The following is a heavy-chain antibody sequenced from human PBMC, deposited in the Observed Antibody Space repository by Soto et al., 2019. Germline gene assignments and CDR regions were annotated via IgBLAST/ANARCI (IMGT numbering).Heavy chain of an antibody. CDR1: GFTFSSYG. CDR2: IKSKTDGGAT. D-gene: IGHD3-10*01. Sequence: PGGSLRLSCAASGFTFSSYGMHWVRQAPGKGLEWVGRIKSKTDGGATDYAAPVKGRFTISRDDSKNTLYLQMNSLKTEDTAVYYCTTDGFLLTYYYYYYGMDVWGQGTTVTVSS. V-gene: IGHV3-15*01. CDR3: TTDGFLLTYYYYYYGMDV. J-gene: IGHJ6*02.